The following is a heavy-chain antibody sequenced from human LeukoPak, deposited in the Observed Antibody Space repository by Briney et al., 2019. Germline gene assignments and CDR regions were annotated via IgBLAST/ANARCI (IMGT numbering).Heavy chain of an antibody. CDR1: GGSISSSSYY. CDR2: IYYSGST. Sequence: PSETLSLTCTVSGGSISSSSYYWGWIRQPPGKGLEWIGSIYYSGSTYYNPSLKSRVTISVDTSKNQFSLKLSSVTAADTAVYYCAREGGGYFDYWGQGTLVTVSS. D-gene: IGHD3-16*01. V-gene: IGHV4-39*07. CDR3: AREGGGYFDY. J-gene: IGHJ4*02.